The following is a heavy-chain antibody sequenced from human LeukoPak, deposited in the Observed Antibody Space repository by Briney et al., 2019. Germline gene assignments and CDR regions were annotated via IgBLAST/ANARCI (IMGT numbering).Heavy chain of an antibody. V-gene: IGHV4-31*11. CDR1: GGSISSYY. CDR3: ARGDYGDS. Sequence: SETLSLTCAVSGGSISSYYWNWIRQHPGKGLEWIGYICFSGSTYYNPSLKGRVTISVDTSKNNFSLKLNSVTAADTAVYYCARGDYGDSWGQGTRVTVSS. J-gene: IGHJ4*02. CDR2: ICFSGST.